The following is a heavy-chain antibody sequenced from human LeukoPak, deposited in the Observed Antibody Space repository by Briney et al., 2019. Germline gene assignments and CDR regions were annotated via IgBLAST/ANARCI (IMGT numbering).Heavy chain of an antibody. CDR2: INPSGGST. CDR1: GYTFTGYY. J-gene: IGHJ4*02. V-gene: IGHV1-46*01. D-gene: IGHD6-13*01. Sequence: ASVKVSCKASGYTFTGYYMHWVRQAPGQGLEWMGMINPSGGSTSYAQKFQGRVTMTRDMSTSTVYMELSSLRSEDTAMYYCARRTSPHIPAAGYWGQGTLVTVSS. CDR3: ARRTSPHIPAAGY.